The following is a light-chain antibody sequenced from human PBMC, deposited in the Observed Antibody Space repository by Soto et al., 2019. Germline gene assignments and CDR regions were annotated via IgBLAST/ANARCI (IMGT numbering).Light chain of an antibody. Sequence: QSVLTQPPSVSGAPGQRVTISCTGSSSNIGAGYDVHWYQQLPGTAPKLLISGDTNRPSGVPDRFSGSKSGTSASLAITGLRAEDEADYYCQSFDSSLSGWLFGGGTKLT. V-gene: IGLV1-40*01. CDR1: SSNIGAGYD. CDR3: QSFDSSLSGWL. J-gene: IGLJ3*02. CDR2: GDT.